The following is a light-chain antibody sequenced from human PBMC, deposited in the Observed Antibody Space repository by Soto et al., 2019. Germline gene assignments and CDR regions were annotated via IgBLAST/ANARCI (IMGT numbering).Light chain of an antibody. V-gene: IGLV2-8*01. Sequence: QSVLTQPPSASGSPGQSVTISCTGTSSDVGGYNCVSWYKQHPGKAPELIIYEVSKRPSGVPDRFSGSKSGNTASLTVSGLQAEDEADYYCCSYTRSGTLIFGTGTKVTVL. CDR2: EVS. CDR3: CSYTRSGTLI. CDR1: SSDVGGYNC. J-gene: IGLJ1*01.